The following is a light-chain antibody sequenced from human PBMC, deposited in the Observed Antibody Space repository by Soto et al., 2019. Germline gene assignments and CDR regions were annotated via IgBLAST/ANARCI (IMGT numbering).Light chain of an antibody. CDR2: EVS. J-gene: IGLJ1*01. V-gene: IGLV2-23*02. CDR1: SSDVGNYKY. Sequence: HSALTQPASVSGSPGQSITISCTGTSSDVGNYKYVSWYQQHPGKAPKLMIYEVSNRPSGVSNRFSGSKSGNTASLTISSLQAEDEANYYGSSYAGNNIFVFGTGTKVTGL. CDR3: SSYAGNNIFV.